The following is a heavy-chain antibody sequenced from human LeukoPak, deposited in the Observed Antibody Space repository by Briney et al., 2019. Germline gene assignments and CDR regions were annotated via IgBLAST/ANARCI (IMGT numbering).Heavy chain of an antibody. CDR2: INPNSGGT. CDR3: ASHPSGCSGGSCYFFDY. D-gene: IGHD2-15*01. V-gene: IGHV1-2*02. Sequence: ASVKVSCKASGYTFTGYYMHWVRQAPGQGLEWMGWINPNSGGTNYAQKFQGRVTMTRDTSISTAYMELSRLRSDDTAVYHCASHPSGCSGGSCYFFDYWGQGTLVTVSS. J-gene: IGHJ4*02. CDR1: GYTFTGYY.